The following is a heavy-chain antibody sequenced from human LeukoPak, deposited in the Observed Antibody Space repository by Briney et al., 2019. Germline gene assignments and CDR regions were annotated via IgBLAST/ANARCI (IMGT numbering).Heavy chain of an antibody. CDR1: GYSFTSYW. D-gene: IGHD2-15*01. V-gene: IGHV5-51*01. CDR2: IYPGDSDT. CDR3: ARPYCSGGSCYPLDAFDI. J-gene: IGHJ3*02. Sequence: PGESLKISCKGSGYSFTSYWIGWVRQMPGKGLEWMGIIYPGDSDTRYSPSFQGQVTISADKSISTAYLQWSSLKASDTAMYYCARPYCSGGSCYPLDAFDIWGQGTMVTVSS.